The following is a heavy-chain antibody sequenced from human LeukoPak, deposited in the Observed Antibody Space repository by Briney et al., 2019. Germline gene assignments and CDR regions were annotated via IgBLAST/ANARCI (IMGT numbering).Heavy chain of an antibody. CDR2: IIPILGIA. Sequence: SVKVSCKASGGTFSSYAISWVRQAPGQGLEWMGRIIPILGIANYAQKFQGRVTITADKSTSTAYMELSSLRSEDTAVYYCAREGTGTTQYYFDYWGQGTLVTVSS. D-gene: IGHD1-7*01. J-gene: IGHJ4*02. V-gene: IGHV1-69*04. CDR3: AREGTGTTQYYFDY. CDR1: GGTFSSYA.